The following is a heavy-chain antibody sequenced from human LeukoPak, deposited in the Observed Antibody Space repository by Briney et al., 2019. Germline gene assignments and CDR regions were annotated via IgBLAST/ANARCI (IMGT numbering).Heavy chain of an antibody. D-gene: IGHD3-22*01. J-gene: IGHJ3*02. CDR3: ARVTPDDSSGYYIPDAFDI. Sequence: VASVKVSCKASGYTFTGYYMHWVRQAPGQGLEWMGWINPNSGGINYAQKFQGRVTMTRDTSISTAYMELSRLRSDDTAVYYCARVTPDDSSGYYIPDAFDIWGQGTMVTVSS. CDR1: GYTFTGYY. V-gene: IGHV1-2*02. CDR2: INPNSGGI.